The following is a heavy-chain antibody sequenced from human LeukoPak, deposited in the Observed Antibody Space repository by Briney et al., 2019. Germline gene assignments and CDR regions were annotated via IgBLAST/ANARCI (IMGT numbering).Heavy chain of an antibody. V-gene: IGHV5-51*01. Sequence: GASLKISCKWSGYSFASYWIGWVRRLPGKGLESMGIIYPGDSDTRYSPSFQGQVTISADKSISTASLQWSSLKASDTAIYYCARRSTGGGYYDAFDIWGQGTMVTVSS. D-gene: IGHD4-23*01. J-gene: IGHJ3*02. CDR1: GYSFASYW. CDR3: ARRSTGGGYYDAFDI. CDR2: IYPGDSDT.